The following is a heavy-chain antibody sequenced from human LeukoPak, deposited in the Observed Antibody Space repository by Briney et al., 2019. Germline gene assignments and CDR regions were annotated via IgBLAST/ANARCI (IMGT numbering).Heavy chain of an antibody. V-gene: IGHV1-18*01. CDR3: VRGQYGQEIDF. CDR1: GYTFKSYG. D-gene: IGHD4-17*01. J-gene: IGHJ4*02. Sequence: ASLKVSCKASGYTFKSYGIIWVRQAPGQGLEWMGWISGSSGRTQYAQKVQGRITMPRDTSTNTAYLEFWSLRSDDTAMYYCVRGQYGQEIDFWGQGTLVIVSS. CDR2: ISGSSGRT.